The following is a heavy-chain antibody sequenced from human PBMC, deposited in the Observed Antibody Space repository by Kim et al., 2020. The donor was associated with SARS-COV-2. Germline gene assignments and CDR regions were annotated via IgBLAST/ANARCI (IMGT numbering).Heavy chain of an antibody. Sequence: SETLSLTCTVSGGSISSYYWSWIRQPPGKGLEWIGYIYYSGSTNYNPSLKSRVTISVAPSKNQFSLKLSSVPAAPTAVYYCPRTGYTSSWYSTWFDPWG. CDR1: GGSISSYY. D-gene: IGHD6-13*01. V-gene: IGHV4-59*01. CDR2: IYYSGST. J-gene: IGHJ5*02. CDR3: PRTGYTSSWYSTWFDP.